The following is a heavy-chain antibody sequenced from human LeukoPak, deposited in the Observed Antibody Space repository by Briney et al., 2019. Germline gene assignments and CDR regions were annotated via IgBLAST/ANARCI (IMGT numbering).Heavy chain of an antibody. J-gene: IGHJ4*02. V-gene: IGHV3-7*01. CDR1: GFTFSSYW. D-gene: IGHD3-10*01. CDR3: ARVRAYGSGSFIDY. CDR2: IKQDGSEK. Sequence: GGSLRLSCAASGFTFSSYWMSWVRQAPGKGLEWVANIKQDGSEKYYVDSVKGRFTISRDNAKNSLYLQMNSLRAEDTAVYYCARVRAYGSGSFIDYWGQGTLVTVSS.